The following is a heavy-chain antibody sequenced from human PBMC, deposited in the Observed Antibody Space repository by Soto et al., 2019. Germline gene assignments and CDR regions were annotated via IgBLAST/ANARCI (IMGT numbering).Heavy chain of an antibody. Sequence: GESLKISCKGSGYSFTSYWIGWVRQMPGKGLEWMGIIYPGDSDTRYIPSFQGQVTISADKSISTAYLQWSSLKASDTAMFYCAXXVPIAAAGYYYGMDVWGQGTTVTVSS. CDR2: IYPGDSDT. V-gene: IGHV5-51*01. D-gene: IGHD6-13*01. J-gene: IGHJ6*02. CDR1: GYSFTSYW. CDR3: AXXVPIAAAGYYYGMDV.